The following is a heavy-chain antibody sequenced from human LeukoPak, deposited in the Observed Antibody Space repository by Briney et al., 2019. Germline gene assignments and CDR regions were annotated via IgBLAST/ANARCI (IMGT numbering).Heavy chain of an antibody. CDR2: IFHSGST. J-gene: IGHJ4*02. CDR1: GYSISSGYF. V-gene: IGHV4-38-2*02. Sequence: SETLSLTCSVSGYSISSGYFWGWIRQSPGKGLEWIASIFHSGSTFHNPSLKSRVTISVDTSKNQFSLKLSSVTAADTAVYYCAKGGTYGGGADYWGQGTLVTVSS. CDR3: AKGGTYGGGADY. D-gene: IGHD1-26*01.